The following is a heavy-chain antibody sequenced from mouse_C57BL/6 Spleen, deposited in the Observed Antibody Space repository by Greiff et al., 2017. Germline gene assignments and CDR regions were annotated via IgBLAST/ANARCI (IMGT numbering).Heavy chain of an antibody. CDR2: IRLKSDNYAT. D-gene: IGHD4-1*01. V-gene: IGHV6-3*01. Sequence: EVQLQQSGGGLVQPGGSMKLSCVASGFTFSNYWMNWVRQSPEKGLEWVAQIRLKSDNYATHYAESVKGRFTISRDDSKSSVYLQMNNLRAEDTGIYYCTGQTGTFAYWGQGTLVTVSA. J-gene: IGHJ3*01. CDR3: TGQTGTFAY. CDR1: GFTFSNYW.